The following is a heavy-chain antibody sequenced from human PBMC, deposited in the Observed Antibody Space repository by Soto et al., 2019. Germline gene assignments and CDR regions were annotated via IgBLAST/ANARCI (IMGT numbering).Heavy chain of an antibody. CDR2: IIPIFGTA. J-gene: IGHJ4*02. Sequence: GASVKVSCKASGGTFSSYAISWVRQAPGQGLEWMGGIIPIFGTANYAQKFQGRVTITADKSTSTAYMELSSLRSEDTAVYYCAGVPKAGLLRFLEIRYYFDYWGQGTLVTVSS. V-gene: IGHV1-69*06. CDR3: AGVPKAGLLRFLEIRYYFDY. CDR1: GGTFSSYA. D-gene: IGHD3-3*01.